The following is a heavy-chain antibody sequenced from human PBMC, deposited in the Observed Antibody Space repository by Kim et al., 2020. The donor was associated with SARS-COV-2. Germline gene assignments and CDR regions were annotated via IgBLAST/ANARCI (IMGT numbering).Heavy chain of an antibody. V-gene: IGHV4-38-2*02. CDR1: GYSISSAYY. CDR3: ASGSGSYYNPPY. CDR2: ISPSGST. D-gene: IGHD3-10*01. Sequence: SETLSLTCTVSGYSISSAYYWGWIRQPPGKGLEWIGSISPSGSTYYNPSLKSRVTISVDTSKNHFSLRLSSVTAADTAVYYCASGSGSYYNPPYWGQGTLVTSSP. J-gene: IGHJ4*02.